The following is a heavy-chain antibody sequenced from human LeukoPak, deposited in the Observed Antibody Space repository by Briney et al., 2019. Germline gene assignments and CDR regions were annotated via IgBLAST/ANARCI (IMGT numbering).Heavy chain of an antibody. CDR1: GGSINSSSYY. CDR3: ARQYSSSLGGGY. V-gene: IGHV4-39*01. Sequence: SETLSLTCTVSGGSINSSSYYWGWIRQPPGKGLEWMGTIYYSGRAYYNPSLKSRVTVSVDTSKNQFSLKLSSVTAADTAVYYCARQYSSSLGGGYWGQGTLATVSS. CDR2: IYYSGRA. D-gene: IGHD3-22*01. J-gene: IGHJ4*02.